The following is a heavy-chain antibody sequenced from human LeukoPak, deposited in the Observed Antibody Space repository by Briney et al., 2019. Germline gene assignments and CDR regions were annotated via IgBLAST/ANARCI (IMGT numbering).Heavy chain of an antibody. CDR3: ARDGITMVRGVIIGANNWFDP. CDR1: GGSFSGYY. CDR2: IYTSGST. Sequence: SETLSLTCAVYGGSFSGYYWSWIRQPAGKGLEWIGRIYTSGSTNYNPSLKSRVTMSVDTSKNQFSLKLSSVTAADTAVYYCARDGITMVRGVIIGANNWFDPWGQGTLVTVSS. D-gene: IGHD3-10*01. V-gene: IGHV4-4*07. J-gene: IGHJ5*02.